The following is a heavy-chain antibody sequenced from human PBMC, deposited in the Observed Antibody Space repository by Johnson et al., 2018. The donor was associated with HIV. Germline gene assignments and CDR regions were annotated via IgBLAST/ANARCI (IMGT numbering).Heavy chain of an antibody. D-gene: IGHD6-6*01. V-gene: IGHV3-30*02. CDR3: SSSPFDAFDI. J-gene: IGHJ3*02. CDR2: IRYDGSNK. CDR1: GFTFSSYS. Sequence: QVQLVESGGGLVQPGGSLRLSCAASGFTFSSYSMHWVRQAPGKGLEWVAFIRYDGSNKYYADSVEGRFTISRDNSKNTLYLQMNSLRSEDTSVYSSSSSPFDAFDIWGQGTMVTVSS.